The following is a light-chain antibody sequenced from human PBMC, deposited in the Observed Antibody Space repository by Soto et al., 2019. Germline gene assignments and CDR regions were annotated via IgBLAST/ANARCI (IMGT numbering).Light chain of an antibody. J-gene: IGLJ1*01. V-gene: IGLV2-14*01. CDR3: VSYTTSASYV. Sequence: QSALTQPASVSGSPGQSITISCTGTSSGVGNYIFVSWYRQHPSKAPKLMIYDINNRPSGVSNRFSGSKSGNTASLTISGLQAEDEADYYCVSYTTSASYVFGTGTKLTVL. CDR2: DIN. CDR1: SSGVGNYIF.